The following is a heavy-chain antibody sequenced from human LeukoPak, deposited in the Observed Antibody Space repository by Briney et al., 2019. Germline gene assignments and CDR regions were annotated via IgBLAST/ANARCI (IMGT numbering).Heavy chain of an antibody. CDR3: ARVDDYADY. V-gene: IGHV4-30-4*01. J-gene: IGHJ4*02. CDR2: IYYSGST. CDR1: GGSISSGDYY. Sequence: PSETLSLTCTVSGGSISSGDYYWSWIRQPPGKGLEWIGYIYYSGSTYYNPSLKSRVTISVDTSKNQFSLKLRSVTAAGTAVYYCARVDDYADYRGQGGLATVSS.